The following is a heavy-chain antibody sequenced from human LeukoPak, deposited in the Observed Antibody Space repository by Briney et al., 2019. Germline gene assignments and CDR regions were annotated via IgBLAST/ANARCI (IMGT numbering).Heavy chain of an antibody. D-gene: IGHD6-19*01. V-gene: IGHV3-74*01. CDR2: INSDGSST. J-gene: IGHJ4*02. Sequence: GGSLRLSCAASGFTFSSYAMSWVRQAPGKGLVWVSRINSDGSSTSYADSVKGRFTISRDNAKNTLYLQMNSLRAEDTAVYYCAREQRGIAVAGIFWGQGTLVTVSS. CDR1: GFTFSSYA. CDR3: AREQRGIAVAGIF.